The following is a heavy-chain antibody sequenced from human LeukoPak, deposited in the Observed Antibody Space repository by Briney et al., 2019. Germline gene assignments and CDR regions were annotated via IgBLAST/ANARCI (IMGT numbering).Heavy chain of an antibody. CDR2: IYTSGST. J-gene: IGHJ5*02. V-gene: IGHV4-4*09. CDR3: ARPYYYDSRIDP. Sequence: SETLSLTCDVFGGSISSYYWSWIRQPPGKGLEWIGYIYTSGSTNYNPSLKSRVTISVDTSKNQLSLKLSSVTAADTAVYYCARPYYYDSRIDPWGQGILVTVSS. CDR1: GGSISSYY. D-gene: IGHD3-22*01.